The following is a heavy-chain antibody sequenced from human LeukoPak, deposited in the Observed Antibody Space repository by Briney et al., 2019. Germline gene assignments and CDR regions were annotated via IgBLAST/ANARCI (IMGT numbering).Heavy chain of an antibody. Sequence: SETLSLTCTVSGYSISSGYYWGWIRQPPGKGLEWIGSIYHSGSTYYNPSLKSRVTISVDTSKNQFSLKLSSVTAADTAVYYCARGVGIVGATYDYWGQGTLVTVSS. V-gene: IGHV4-38-2*02. D-gene: IGHD1-26*01. J-gene: IGHJ4*02. CDR2: IYHSGST. CDR3: ARGVGIVGATYDY. CDR1: GYSISSGYY.